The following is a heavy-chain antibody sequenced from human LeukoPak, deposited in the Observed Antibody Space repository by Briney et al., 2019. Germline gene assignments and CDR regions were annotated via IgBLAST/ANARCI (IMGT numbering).Heavy chain of an antibody. CDR3: AKASGDGSNYYFDS. CDR1: GFTFSNYA. J-gene: IGHJ4*02. CDR2: ISGSSGGT. V-gene: IGHV3-23*01. Sequence: GGSLRLSCAASGFTFSNYAMSWVRQAPGKGLEWVSAISGSSGGTYYADSVKGRFTISRDNSKNTLYLQMNSLRAEDTVVYYCAKASGDGSNYYFDSWGQGTLVTVSS. D-gene: IGHD5-24*01.